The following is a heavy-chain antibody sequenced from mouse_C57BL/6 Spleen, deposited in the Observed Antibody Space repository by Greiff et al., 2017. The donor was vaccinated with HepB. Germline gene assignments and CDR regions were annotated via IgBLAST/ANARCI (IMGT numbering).Heavy chain of an antibody. CDR2: IDPSDSYT. CDR3: ARGGSSRAWFAY. CDR1: GYTFTSYW. D-gene: IGHD1-1*01. Sequence: QVQLQQPGAELVKPGASVKLSCKASGYTFTSYWMQWVKQRPGQGLEWIGEIDPSDSYTNYNQKFKGKATLTVDTSSSTAYMQLSSLTSEDSAVYYCARGGSSRAWFAYWGQGTLVTVSA. J-gene: IGHJ3*01. V-gene: IGHV1-50*01.